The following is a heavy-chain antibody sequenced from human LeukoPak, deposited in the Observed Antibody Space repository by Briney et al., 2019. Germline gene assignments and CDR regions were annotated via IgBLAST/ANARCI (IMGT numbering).Heavy chain of an antibody. CDR1: GYTLRDYY. CDR3: ARGLRIINGLDV. CDR2: LNPHSGGT. V-gene: IGHV1-2*02. Sequence: ASVKVSCNASGYTLRDYYIYWVRQAPGQGLEWLGWLNPHSGGTNYAQKFQGRVTLTSDTSISTAYMELSLLTSDDTAIYYCARGLRIINGLDVWGQGTTVIVSS. J-gene: IGHJ6*02. D-gene: IGHD2-15*01.